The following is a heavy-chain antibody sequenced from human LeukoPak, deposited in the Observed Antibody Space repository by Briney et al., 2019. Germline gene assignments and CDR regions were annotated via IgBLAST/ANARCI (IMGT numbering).Heavy chain of an antibody. CDR2: IWFDGSST. D-gene: IGHD2-21*02. CDR3: ARDSAPYCGGDCYFDY. CDR1: GFTFSRFG. Sequence: GGSLRLSCAASGFTFSRFGMHWVRQAPGKGLEWEAVIWFDGSSTNYADSVKGRFTISRDNSKNMLYLQMNSLRVEDTGVYFCARDSAPYCGGDCYFDYWGHGTLVTVSS. V-gene: IGHV3-33*01. J-gene: IGHJ4*01.